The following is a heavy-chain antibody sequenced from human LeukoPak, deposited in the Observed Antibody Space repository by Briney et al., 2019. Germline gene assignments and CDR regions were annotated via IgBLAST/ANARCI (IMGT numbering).Heavy chain of an antibody. D-gene: IGHD3-10*01. V-gene: IGHV4-31*03. CDR1: GGSISSGGYY. J-gene: IGHJ4*02. CDR3: ARAGSITLDY. CDR2: IYYSGST. Sequence: SQTLSLTCTVSGGSISSGGYYWSWIRQHPGKGLEWIGYIYYSGSTYYSPSLKSRVTISVDTSKNQFSLKLSSVTAADTAVYNCARAGSITLDYWGQGTLVTVSS.